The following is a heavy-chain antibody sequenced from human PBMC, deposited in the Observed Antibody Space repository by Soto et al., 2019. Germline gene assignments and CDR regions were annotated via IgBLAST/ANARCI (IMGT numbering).Heavy chain of an antibody. CDR1: GGSISSGDYY. CDR3: ARVTTTYYYGSSPSYYYYGMDG. J-gene: IGHJ6*02. V-gene: IGHV4-30-4*01. D-gene: IGHD3-10*01. CDR2: IYYSGST. Sequence: PSETLSLTCTVSGGSISSGDYYWSWIRQPPGKGLEWIGYIYYSGSTYYNPSLKSRVTISVDTSKNQFSLKLSSVTAADTAVYYCARVTTTYYYGSSPSYYYYGMDGWGQGTTITVAS.